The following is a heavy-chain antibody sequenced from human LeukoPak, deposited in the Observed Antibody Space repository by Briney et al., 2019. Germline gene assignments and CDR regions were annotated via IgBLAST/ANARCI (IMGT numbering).Heavy chain of an antibody. J-gene: IGHJ4*02. Sequence: PGGSLRLSCAASGFTFSSYGMHWVRQAPGKGLEWVAVISYDGSNKYYADSVKGRFTISRDNSKNTLYLQMNSLRAEDTAVYYCARDRGSSSWYGRAIDYWGQGTLVTVSS. D-gene: IGHD6-13*01. CDR3: ARDRGSSSWYGRAIDY. CDR2: ISYDGSNK. CDR1: GFTFSSYG. V-gene: IGHV3-30*03.